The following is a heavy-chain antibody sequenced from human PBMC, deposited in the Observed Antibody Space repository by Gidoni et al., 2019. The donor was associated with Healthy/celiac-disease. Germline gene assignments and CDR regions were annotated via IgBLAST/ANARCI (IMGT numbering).Heavy chain of an antibody. J-gene: IGHJ4*02. V-gene: IGHV4-59*01. CDR2: IYYSGST. Sequence: QVQLQESGPGLGKPSETLSLTCTVSGGSISSYYWSWLRQPPGKGLEWSGYIYYSGSTNYNPSLKSLVTISVDTSKNQFSLKLSSVTAADTAVYYCARGGKDSSGYYYRRYFDYWGQGTLVTVSS. CDR1: GGSISSYY. CDR3: ARGGKDSSGYYYRRYFDY. D-gene: IGHD3-22*01.